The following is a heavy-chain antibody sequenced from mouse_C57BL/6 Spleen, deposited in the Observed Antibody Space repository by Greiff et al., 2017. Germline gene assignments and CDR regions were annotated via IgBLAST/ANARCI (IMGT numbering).Heavy chain of an antibody. CDR3: AMGGYYYGSSYHYAMDY. D-gene: IGHD1-1*01. CDR2: ILPSIGRT. V-gene: IGHV15-2*01. Sequence: VQLQQSGSELRSPGSSVKLSCKDFDSEVFPIAYMCWVRQQPGHGFEWIGVILPSIGRTIYGEKFEDKATLDADTPSNPAYLELNILTSDDSAIYYCAMGGYYYGSSYHYAMDYWGQGTSVTVSS. CDR1: DSEVFPIAY. J-gene: IGHJ4*01.